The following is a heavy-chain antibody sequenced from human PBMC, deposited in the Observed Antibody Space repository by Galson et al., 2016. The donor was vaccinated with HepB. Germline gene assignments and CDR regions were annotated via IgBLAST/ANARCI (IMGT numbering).Heavy chain of an antibody. D-gene: IGHD2-21*02. V-gene: IGHV4-59*12. CDR1: GGSINTYY. CDR3: ARRAYCGDDCFPFDY. J-gene: IGHJ4*02. Sequence: LSLTCTVSGGSINTYYWSWIRQPPGMGLDWIGYISYSGTTNYNPSLASRVTISIDTSRNQISLKLTSVTAADTAVYYCARRAYCGDDCFPFDYWGQGALVTVS. CDR2: ISYSGTT.